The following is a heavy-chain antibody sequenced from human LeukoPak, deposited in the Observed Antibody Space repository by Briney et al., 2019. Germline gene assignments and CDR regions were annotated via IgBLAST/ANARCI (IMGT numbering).Heavy chain of an antibody. D-gene: IGHD2-15*01. V-gene: IGHV3-53*01. CDR3: EGSVGY. J-gene: IGHJ4*02. Sequence: GGSLRLSCAASGFTVSSNYMSWVRPAPGKRLEWVSVIYSGGTTYHADSVKGRLTISRDNSKNTLSLQMNSLRAEHPPVYYCEGSVGYWGQGTLVTVSS. CDR1: GFTVSSNY. CDR2: IYSGGTT.